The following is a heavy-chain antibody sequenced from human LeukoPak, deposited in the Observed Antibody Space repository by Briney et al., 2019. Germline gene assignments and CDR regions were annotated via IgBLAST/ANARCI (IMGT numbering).Heavy chain of an antibody. CDR3: ARGWYDNSDASDI. CDR2: ISSSSSYI. Sequence: GGSLRLSCAASGFTFSSYSINWVRQAPGKGLEWVSSISSSSSYIYYADSVKGRFTISRDNAKNSLYLQMNSLRAEDTAVYYCARGWYDNSDASDIWGQGTMVTVSS. V-gene: IGHV3-21*01. CDR1: GFTFSSYS. J-gene: IGHJ3*02. D-gene: IGHD6-13*01.